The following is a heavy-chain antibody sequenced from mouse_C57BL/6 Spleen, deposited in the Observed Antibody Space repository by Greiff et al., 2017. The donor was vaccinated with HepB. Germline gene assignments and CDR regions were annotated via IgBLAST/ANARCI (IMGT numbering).Heavy chain of an antibody. CDR1: GFNIKDYY. Sequence: VQLKQSGAELVKPGASVKLSCTASGFNIKDYYMHWVKQRTEQGLEWIGRIDPEDGETKYAPKFQGKATITADTSSNTAYLQLSSLTSEDTAVYYCASPRRQLRYAMDYWGQGTSVTVSS. V-gene: IGHV14-2*01. CDR3: ASPRRQLRYAMDY. J-gene: IGHJ4*01. D-gene: IGHD3-2*02. CDR2: IDPEDGET.